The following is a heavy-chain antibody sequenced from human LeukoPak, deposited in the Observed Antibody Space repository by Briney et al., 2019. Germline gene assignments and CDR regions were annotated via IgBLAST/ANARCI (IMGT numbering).Heavy chain of an antibody. D-gene: IGHD3-22*01. CDR2: INHSGST. V-gene: IGHV4-34*01. CDR3: ARGRRIWKDSRNYFDY. Sequence: SETLSLTCAVYGGSFSGYYCSWIRQPPGKGLEWIGEINHSGSTNYNPSLKSRVTISVDTSKNQFSLKLSSVTAADTAVYYCARGRRIWKDSRNYFDYWGQGTLVTVSS. CDR1: GGSFSGYY. J-gene: IGHJ4*02.